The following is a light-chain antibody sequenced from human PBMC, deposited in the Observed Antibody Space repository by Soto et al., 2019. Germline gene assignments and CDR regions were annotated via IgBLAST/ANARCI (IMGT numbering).Light chain of an antibody. J-gene: IGKJ1*01. CDR2: DAS. Sequence: EIVVTQSPGTLYLSPGERATLSCRARQSVSSYLAWYQQKPGQAPRLLIYDASNRATGIPARFSGSGSGTDFTLTISSLEPEDFAVYYCQQRTNWPPWTFGQGTKVEIK. V-gene: IGKV3-11*01. CDR1: QSVSSY. CDR3: QQRTNWPPWT.